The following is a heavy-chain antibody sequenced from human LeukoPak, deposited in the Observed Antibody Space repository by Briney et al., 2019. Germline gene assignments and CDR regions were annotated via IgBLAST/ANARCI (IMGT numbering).Heavy chain of an antibody. V-gene: IGHV4-34*01. Sequence: SETLSLTCAVYGGSFSGYYWSWIRQPPGKGLEWIGEINHSGSTNYNPSLKSRVTISVDTSKNQFSLKLSSVTAADTAVYYCARGIEVGSGYMDVWGKGTTVTISS. D-gene: IGHD3-22*01. CDR2: INHSGST. CDR3: ARGIEVGSGYMDV. J-gene: IGHJ6*03. CDR1: GGSFSGYY.